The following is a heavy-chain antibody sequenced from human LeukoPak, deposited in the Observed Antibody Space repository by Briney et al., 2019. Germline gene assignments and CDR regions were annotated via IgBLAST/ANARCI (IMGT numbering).Heavy chain of an antibody. CDR2: IIPIFGTA. CDR3: ARVAGYCSGGSCFLFDY. CDR1: GGTFSSYA. V-gene: IGHV1-69*01. J-gene: IGHJ4*02. D-gene: IGHD2-15*01. Sequence: SVKVSCKASGGTFSSYAISWVRQAPGQGLEWMGGIIPIFGTANYAQKFQGRVTITADESTSTAYMELSSLRSDDTAVYYCARVAGYCSGGSCFLFDYWGQGTLVTVSS.